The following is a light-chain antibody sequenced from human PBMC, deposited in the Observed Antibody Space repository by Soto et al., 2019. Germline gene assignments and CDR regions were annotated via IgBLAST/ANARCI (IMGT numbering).Light chain of an antibody. CDR3: QHYYNWPRT. J-gene: IGKJ1*01. CDR1: QSVNNNF. V-gene: IGKV3-20*01. Sequence: ETVLTQSPGTLSLSAGERATVSCRASQSVNNNFLAWYQLRPGQAPRLLISGASSRATGIPDRISGSGSGTDFTLTITRVEPEDFAVYYCQHYYNWPRTFGQGTKVDI. CDR2: GAS.